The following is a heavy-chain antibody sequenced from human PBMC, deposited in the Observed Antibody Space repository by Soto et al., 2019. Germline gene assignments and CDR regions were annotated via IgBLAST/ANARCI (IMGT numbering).Heavy chain of an antibody. CDR2: INPSIGST. D-gene: IGHD1-26*01. V-gene: IGHV1-46*02. CDR3: ARLYSGSRLDY. Sequence: ASVKVFCKASGYTFNTYNMYEVRQAPGQGLEWMGVINPSIGSTNYAQKFQGRVIMTRDTSTSTVYMELSTLRSDDTAVYYCARLYSGSRLDYWGQGTLVTVSS. J-gene: IGHJ4*02. CDR1: GYTFNTYN.